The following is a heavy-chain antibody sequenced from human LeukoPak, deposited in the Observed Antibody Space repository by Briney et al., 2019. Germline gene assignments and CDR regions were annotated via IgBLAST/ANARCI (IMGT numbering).Heavy chain of an antibody. D-gene: IGHD3-9*01. J-gene: IGHJ4*02. CDR2: IYTSGST. V-gene: IGHV4-4*07. CDR3: ARDGLYYDILTGYYRRGYFDY. CDR1: GGSISSYY. Sequence: SETLSLTCTVSGGSISSYYWSWIRQPAGKGLEWIGRIYTSGSTNYNPSLKSRVTMSVDTSKNQFSLKLSPVTAADTAVYYCARDGLYYDILTGYYRRGYFDYWGQGTLVTVSS.